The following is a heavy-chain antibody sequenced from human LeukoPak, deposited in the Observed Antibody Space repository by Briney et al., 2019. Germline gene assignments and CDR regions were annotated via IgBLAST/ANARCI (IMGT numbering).Heavy chain of an antibody. CDR1: GFTFSSYA. D-gene: IGHD6-19*01. J-gene: IGHJ4*02. Sequence: PGGSLRLSCAASGFTFSSYAMHWVRQAPGKGLEWVAVISYDGSNKYYADSVKGRFTISRDNSKNTLYLQMNSLRAEDTAVYYCARFRQQWLVSYFDYWGQGTLVTVSS. CDR3: ARFRQQWLVSYFDY. V-gene: IGHV3-30*04. CDR2: ISYDGSNK.